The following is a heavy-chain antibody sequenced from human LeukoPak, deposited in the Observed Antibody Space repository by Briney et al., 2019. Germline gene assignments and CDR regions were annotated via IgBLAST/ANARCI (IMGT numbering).Heavy chain of an antibody. CDR2: ISSSGSTI. CDR1: GFTFSSYE. CDR3: ARDGSGSYPPAFDY. D-gene: IGHD3-10*01. J-gene: IGHJ4*02. Sequence: SGGSLRLSCAASGFTFSSYEMNWVRQAPGKGLEWVSYISSSGSTIYYADSVKGRFTISRDNSKNTLYLQMNSLRAEDTAVYYCARDGSGSYPPAFDYWGQGTLVTVSS. V-gene: IGHV3-48*03.